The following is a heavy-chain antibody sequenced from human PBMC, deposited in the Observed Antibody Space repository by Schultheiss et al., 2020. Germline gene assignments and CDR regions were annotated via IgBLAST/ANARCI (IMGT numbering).Heavy chain of an antibody. CDR3: ARGYRQLVY. Sequence: SETLSLTCTVSGVSISSCSYYWSWIRQPAGKGLEWIGRIYTSGSTNYNPSLKSRVTISVDTSKNQFSLKLSSVTAADTAVYYCARGYRQLVYWGQGTLVTFSS. V-gene: IGHV4-61*02. D-gene: IGHD2-2*02. J-gene: IGHJ4*02. CDR1: GVSISSCSYY. CDR2: IYTSGST.